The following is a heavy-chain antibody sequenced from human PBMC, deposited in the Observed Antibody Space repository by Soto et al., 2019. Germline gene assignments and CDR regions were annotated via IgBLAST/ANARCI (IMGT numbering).Heavy chain of an antibody. CDR2: INHSGST. J-gene: IGHJ5*02. Sequence: SETLSLTCAIYGGSFSDYYWSWIRQPPGKGLEWIGEINHSGSTNYNPSLKSRVTMSVDTSKNQFSLRLNSVTAADTAVYYCARGADTAPVRGYNWFDPWGQGTLVTVSS. D-gene: IGHD5-18*01. CDR3: ARGADTAPVRGYNWFDP. CDR1: GGSFSDYY. V-gene: IGHV4-34*01.